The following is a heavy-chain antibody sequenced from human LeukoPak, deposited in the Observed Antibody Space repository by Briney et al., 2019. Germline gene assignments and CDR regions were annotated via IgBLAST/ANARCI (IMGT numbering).Heavy chain of an antibody. Sequence: PGGSLRLSCAASGFTFSSYAMSWVRQAPGKGLEWVSAISGSGGSTYYADSVKGRFTISRDNSKNTLYLQMNSLRAEDTAVYYCAKDLGKVSSYMGSSSHYWGQGTLVTVSS. CDR2: ISGSGGST. CDR1: GFTFSSYA. D-gene: IGHD6-6*01. J-gene: IGHJ4*02. CDR3: AKDLGKVSSYMGSSSHY. V-gene: IGHV3-23*01.